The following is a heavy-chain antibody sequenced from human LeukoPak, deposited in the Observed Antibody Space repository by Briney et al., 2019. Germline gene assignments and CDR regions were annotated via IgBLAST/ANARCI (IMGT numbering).Heavy chain of an antibody. V-gene: IGHV3-23*01. CDR2: ISGSGGST. Sequence: GGSLRLSCAASGFPLSSHWMAWVRQAPGKGLEWVSAISGSGGSTYYADSVKGRFTISRDNSKNTLYLQMNSLRAEDTAVYYCAKDLHASRWGGTQGGAYWGQGTLVTVSS. D-gene: IGHD3-16*01. CDR3: AKDLHASRWGGTQGGAY. J-gene: IGHJ4*02. CDR1: GFPLSSHW.